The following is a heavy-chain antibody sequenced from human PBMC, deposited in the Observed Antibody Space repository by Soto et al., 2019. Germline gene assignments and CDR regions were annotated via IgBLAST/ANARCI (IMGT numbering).Heavy chain of an antibody. CDR1: GFVFPIYA. J-gene: IGHJ4*02. CDR3: ARCSGGSSYAPLDY. Sequence: EVQLLESGGGLVQPGGSLRLSCAASGFVFPIYAMSWVRQAPGKGLEWVSGLSASDTYYADSVKGRFTIARDNTKNTLSLQMNSLSAEDTAIYYCARCSGGSSYAPLDYWGPGTLVTVSS. V-gene: IGHV3-23*01. CDR2: LSASDT. D-gene: IGHD2-15*01.